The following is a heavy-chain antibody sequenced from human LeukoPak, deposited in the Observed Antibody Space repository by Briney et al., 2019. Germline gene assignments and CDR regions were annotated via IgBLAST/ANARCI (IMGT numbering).Heavy chain of an antibody. CDR3: VGRKSTTPNWFDP. V-gene: IGHV4-39*01. Sequence: SETLSLTCTVSGGSIISASYYWGWVRQSPGKGLEWIGAIYYSGVTFYNPSLKSRVTISVNTSKNQFSLKLTSVTAADTSIYYCVGRKSTTPNWFDPWGQGTLVTVSS. D-gene: IGHD1-1*01. CDR2: IYYSGVT. J-gene: IGHJ5*02. CDR1: GGSIISASYY.